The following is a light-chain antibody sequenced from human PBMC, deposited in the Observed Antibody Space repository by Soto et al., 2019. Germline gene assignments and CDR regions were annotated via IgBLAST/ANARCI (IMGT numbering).Light chain of an antibody. J-gene: IGKJ1*01. Sequence: DVVLTQSPESLAVSLGESAAINCKSSQSLLYTSTNQNYLAWYQHKVGQPPKLLISWASTRESGVPDRFSGSGSGADFTLTISSLQAEDVASYFCQQYFSTPRTFGQGTRVEV. V-gene: IGKV4-1*01. CDR1: QSLLYTSTNQNY. CDR3: QQYFSTPRT. CDR2: WAS.